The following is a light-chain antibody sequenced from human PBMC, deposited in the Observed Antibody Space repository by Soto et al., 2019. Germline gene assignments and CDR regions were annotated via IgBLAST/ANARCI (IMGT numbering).Light chain of an antibody. Sequence: QSVLTQPRSVSGSPGQSVTISCTGTSSDVGAYNYVSWYQQHPGKVPKLMIYDVSRRPSGVPDRFSGSKSGNTASLTISGLQADDEADYYCCSYAGSYTLVFGGGTKLTDL. CDR3: CSYAGSYTLV. CDR2: DVS. CDR1: SSDVGAYNY. V-gene: IGLV2-11*01. J-gene: IGLJ3*02.